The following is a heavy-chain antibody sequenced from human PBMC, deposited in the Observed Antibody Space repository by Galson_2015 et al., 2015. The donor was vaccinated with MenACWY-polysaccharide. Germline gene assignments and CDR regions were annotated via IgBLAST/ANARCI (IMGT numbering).Heavy chain of an antibody. V-gene: IGHV3-23*01. CDR2: LSASGDKT. Sequence: SLRLSCAASGFTFSSYSMNWVRQDPGKGLEWVSGLSASGDKTYYADSVKGRFTISRDNSKNTLYLRMNSLRAEDTAIYHCVKSGLGNLGYSMARGVDYWGRGTLATVSS. J-gene: IGHJ4*02. CDR3: VKSGLGNLGYSMARGVDY. CDR1: GFTFSSYS. D-gene: IGHD3-10*01.